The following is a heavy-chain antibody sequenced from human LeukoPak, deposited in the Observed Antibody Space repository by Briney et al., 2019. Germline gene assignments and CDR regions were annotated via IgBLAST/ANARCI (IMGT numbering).Heavy chain of an antibody. Sequence: SETLSLTCAVSGGSISSGGYSWSWIRQPPGKGLEWIGYIYHSGSTYYNPSLKSRVTISVDRSKNQFSLKLSSVTAADTAVYYCARVFYYDSSGYYSYLYFDYWGQGTLVTVYS. CDR1: GGSISSGGYS. J-gene: IGHJ4*02. CDR2: IYHSGST. CDR3: ARVFYYDSSGYYSYLYFDY. D-gene: IGHD3-22*01. V-gene: IGHV4-30-2*01.